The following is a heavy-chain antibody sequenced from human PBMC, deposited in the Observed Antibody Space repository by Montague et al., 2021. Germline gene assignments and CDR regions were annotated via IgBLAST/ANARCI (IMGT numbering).Heavy chain of an antibody. D-gene: IGHD6-13*01. CDR3: ARVFSSWYVGWFDP. Sequence: SETLSLTCTVSGASITSNIYYWGWIRQSPRKGLEWIGSIYYSGNSFYQPSLKSRITMAVDTPKNQLSLKLSSVTAADTAIYYCARVFSSWYVGWFDPWGQGTLVTVPS. CDR2: IYYSGNS. V-gene: IGHV4-39*07. J-gene: IGHJ5*02. CDR1: GASITSNIYY.